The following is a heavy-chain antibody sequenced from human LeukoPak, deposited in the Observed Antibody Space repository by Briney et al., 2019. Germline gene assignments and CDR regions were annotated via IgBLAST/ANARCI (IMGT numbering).Heavy chain of an antibody. Sequence: SETLSLTCTVSGGSISSSSYYWGWIRQPPGKGLEWIGSIYYSGSTYYNPSLKSRVTISVDTSKNQFSLKLSSATAADTAVYYCARGYYGSGRKDWFDPWGQGTLVTVSS. CDR1: GGSISSSSYY. V-gene: IGHV4-39*07. CDR3: ARGYYGSGRKDWFDP. CDR2: IYYSGST. J-gene: IGHJ5*02. D-gene: IGHD3-10*01.